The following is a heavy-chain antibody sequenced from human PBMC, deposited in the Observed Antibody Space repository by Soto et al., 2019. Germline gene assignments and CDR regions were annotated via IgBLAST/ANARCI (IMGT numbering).Heavy chain of an antibody. V-gene: IGHV3-53*05. J-gene: IGHJ4*02. Sequence: GGSLRLSCAASGFTVSSNYMSWVRQAPGKGLEWVSVIYSGGSTYYADSVKGRFTISRDNSKNTLYLQRNSLRAEDTAVYYCARDETWNEFSSVPGDYWGQGTLVTVSS. D-gene: IGHD1-1*01. CDR1: GFTVSSNY. CDR3: ARDETWNEFSSVPGDY. CDR2: IYSGGST.